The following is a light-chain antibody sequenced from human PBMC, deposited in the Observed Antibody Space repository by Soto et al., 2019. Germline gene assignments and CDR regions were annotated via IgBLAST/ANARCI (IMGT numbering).Light chain of an antibody. CDR1: QSVSRY. CDR3: QQYDRSPRT. CDR2: GAS. J-gene: IGKJ1*01. V-gene: IGKV3-20*01. Sequence: EVVLTQSPATLSLSPGETATLSCRTSQSVSRYLAWYQQKPGQAPRLLISGASSRAADIPDRFSGSGSGTDFTLTINRLEPEDFAVYYCQQYDRSPRTFGQGTKVDIK.